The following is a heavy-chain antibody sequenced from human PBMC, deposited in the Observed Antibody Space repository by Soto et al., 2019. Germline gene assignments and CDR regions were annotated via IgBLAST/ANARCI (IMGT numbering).Heavy chain of an antibody. CDR1: GFTFSSYA. V-gene: IGHV3-23*01. D-gene: IGHD3-22*01. Sequence: EVQLLESGGGLVQPGGSLRLSCAASGFTFSSYAMTWVRQAPGKGLEWVSSIRGSRGTTYYADSAKGRFTISRDNSKNMVYLQMSRLRAEDTAVYYCAKEGYDSRLCDPWGQGTLVTVSS. CDR2: IRGSRGTT. J-gene: IGHJ5*02. CDR3: AKEGYDSRLCDP.